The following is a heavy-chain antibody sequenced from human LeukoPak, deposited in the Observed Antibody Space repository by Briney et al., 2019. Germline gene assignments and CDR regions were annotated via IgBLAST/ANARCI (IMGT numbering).Heavy chain of an antibody. CDR1: GFTFSSHA. J-gene: IGHJ4*02. Sequence: GGSLRLSCVASGFTFSSHAMSWVRQTPGKGLEWVSGISGSGGSTYYADSVRGRFTISRDRSKNMLYLQMNILRAEDTAVYYCAKEWFGYFDYWGQGTLVTVSS. V-gene: IGHV3-23*01. D-gene: IGHD3-16*01. CDR3: AKEWFGYFDY. CDR2: ISGSGGST.